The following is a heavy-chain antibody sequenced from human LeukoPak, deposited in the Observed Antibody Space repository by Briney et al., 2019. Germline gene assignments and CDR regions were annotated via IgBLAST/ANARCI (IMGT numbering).Heavy chain of an antibody. Sequence: GGSLRLSCAASGFTFSSDSMNWVRQAPGKGLEWVSSIISSSSHIYYADSVKGRFTISRDNAKNSLYLQMNSLRAEDTAVYYCTSNPPGIARDGAEYFQHWGQGTLVTVSS. CDR2: IISSSSHI. J-gene: IGHJ1*01. CDR1: GFTFSSDS. D-gene: IGHD6-13*01. V-gene: IGHV3-21*01. CDR3: TSNPPGIARDGAEYFQH.